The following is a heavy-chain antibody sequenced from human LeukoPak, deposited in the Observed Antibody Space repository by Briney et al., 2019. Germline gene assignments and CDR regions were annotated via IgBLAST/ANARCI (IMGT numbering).Heavy chain of an antibody. CDR2: IIPIFGTA. J-gene: IGHJ4*02. Sequence: SSVNVSCKASGGSFSSYAISWLRQAPGQGLEWMGGIIPIFGTANFAQKFQGRVTITTDESTSTADMETSSLRCANTPAYYCARRLGFDYWGQGTLVTVSS. CDR3: ARRLGFDY. D-gene: IGHD3-9*01. V-gene: IGHV1-69*05. CDR1: GGSFSSYA.